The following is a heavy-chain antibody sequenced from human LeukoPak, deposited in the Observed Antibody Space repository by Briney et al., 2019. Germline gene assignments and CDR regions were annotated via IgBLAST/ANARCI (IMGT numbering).Heavy chain of an antibody. CDR2: IIPIFGTA. CDR3: AISITPPDSSGYVDY. J-gene: IGHJ4*02. Sequence: SVKVSCKASGGTFSSYAISWVRQAPGQGLEWMGGIIPIFGTANYAQKFQGRVTITADESTSTAYMELSSLRSEDTAVYYCAISITPPDSSGYVDYWGQGTLVTVSS. D-gene: IGHD3-22*01. CDR1: GGTFSSYA. V-gene: IGHV1-69*13.